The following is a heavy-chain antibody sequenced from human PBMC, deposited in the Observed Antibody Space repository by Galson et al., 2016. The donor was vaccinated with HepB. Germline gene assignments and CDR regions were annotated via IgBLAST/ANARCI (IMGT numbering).Heavy chain of an antibody. CDR3: ASTPMYHYDDSGYIQS. CDR1: GFTFRTYL. J-gene: IGHJ4*02. V-gene: IGHV3-30*14. D-gene: IGHD3-22*01. Sequence: SLRLSCAASGFTFRTYLMHWVRQAPGRGLEWVALTSYDGNSKYYADSVKGRFTISRDNSKNTLFLQMDSLRPGDTAVYYCASTPMYHYDDSGYIQSWGQGSTVTVSS. CDR2: TSYDGNSK.